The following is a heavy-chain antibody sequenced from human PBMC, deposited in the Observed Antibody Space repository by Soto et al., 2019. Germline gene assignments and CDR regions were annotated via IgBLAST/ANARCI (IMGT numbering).Heavy chain of an antibody. CDR3: ARDGLTYYYGSGSSISQNYFDY. J-gene: IGHJ4*02. D-gene: IGHD3-10*01. V-gene: IGHV1-18*04. CDR1: GYTFTSYC. CDR2: ISAYNGNT. Sequence: ASVKVSCKASGYTFTSYCISWVRQAPGQGLEWMGWISAYNGNTNYAQKLQGRVTMTTDTSTSTAYMELRSLRSDDTAVYYCARDGLTYYYGSGSSISQNYFDYWGQGTLVTVSS.